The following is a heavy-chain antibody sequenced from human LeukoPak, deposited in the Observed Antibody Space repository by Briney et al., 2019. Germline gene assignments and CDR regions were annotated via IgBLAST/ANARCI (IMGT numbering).Heavy chain of an antibody. V-gene: IGHV3-48*01. Sequence: GGSLRLSCVASGFTFSRYGMHWVRQAPGKGLEWVSYIGTSASTKYYADSVKGRFTISRGNSKNTLYLQMNSLRAEDTAVYYCAKDRIAAAGTPDYWGQGTLVTVSS. CDR2: IGTSASTK. CDR3: AKDRIAAAGTPDY. J-gene: IGHJ4*02. D-gene: IGHD6-13*01. CDR1: GFTFSRYG.